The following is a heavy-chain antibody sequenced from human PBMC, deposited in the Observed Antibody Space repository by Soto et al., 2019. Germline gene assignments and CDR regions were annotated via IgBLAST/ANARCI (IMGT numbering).Heavy chain of an antibody. Sequence: EVQLVESGGGLVQPGRSLRLSCAASGFTFDDYTMHWVRQAPGKGLEWVSGISWNSGSIGYSDSVKGRFTISRDNAKNSLCLQMNHMRVKDKALYYCAKVRYVVVAAHSFDYWGQGTLVTVSS. CDR1: GFTFDDYT. V-gene: IGHV3-9*01. CDR3: AKVRYVVVAAHSFDY. D-gene: IGHD2-15*01. J-gene: IGHJ4*02. CDR2: ISWNSGSI.